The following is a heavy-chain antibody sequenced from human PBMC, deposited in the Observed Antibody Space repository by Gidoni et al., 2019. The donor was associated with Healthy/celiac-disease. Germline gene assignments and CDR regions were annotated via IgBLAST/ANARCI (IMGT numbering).Heavy chain of an antibody. J-gene: IGHJ4*02. D-gene: IGHD5-18*01. V-gene: IGHV3-30-3*01. CDR2: ISDDGSNK. CDR1: GFTFSSYA. Sequence: QVQLVESGGGVVQPGRSLRLSCASSGFTFSSYAMHWGLQGPGKGLEWVEGISDDGSNKYYADAGEGRFTITRDNSKNTLYLQMNSLRAEDTAVYYCARGGMYSQNGYWGQGTLVTVSS. CDR3: ARGGMYSQNGY.